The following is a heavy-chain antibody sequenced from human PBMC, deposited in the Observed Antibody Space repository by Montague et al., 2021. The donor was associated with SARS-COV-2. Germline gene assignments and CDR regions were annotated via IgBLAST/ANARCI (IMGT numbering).Heavy chain of an antibody. Sequence: SETLSLTCAVYGGSFSGYYWNWIRQPPGKGLEWIGEINHSGSANXNPSLKRRVTISVDMSKNQFSLKLNSVTAADTAVYYCAGLGEGVVPAPILGVGPYYSYFYVDVWGKGATVTVSS. J-gene: IGHJ6*03. V-gene: IGHV4-34*01. D-gene: IGHD2-2*02. CDR3: AGLGEGVVPAPILGVGPYYSYFYVDV. CDR2: INHSGSA. CDR1: GGSFSGYY.